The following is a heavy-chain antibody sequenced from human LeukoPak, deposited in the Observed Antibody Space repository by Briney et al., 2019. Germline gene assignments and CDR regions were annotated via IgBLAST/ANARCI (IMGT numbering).Heavy chain of an antibody. CDR1: GDTFGSYA. CDR3: AHILTGYYMDY. J-gene: IGHJ4*02. CDR2: ISAYNGNT. V-gene: IGHV1-18*01. Sequence: ASVKVSCKAPGDTFGSYAISWVRQAPGQGLEWMGWISAYNGNTNYAQKLQGRVTMTTDTSTTTAYMELGSLSSDDTAVYYCAHILTGYYMDYWGQGTLVTVSS. D-gene: IGHD3-9*01.